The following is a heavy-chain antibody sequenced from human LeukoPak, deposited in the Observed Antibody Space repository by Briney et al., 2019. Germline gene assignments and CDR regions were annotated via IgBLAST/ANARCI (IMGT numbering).Heavy chain of an antibody. Sequence: SETLSLTCNASGGSFRSYYWSWIRQPPGRGLEWIGYIYSSGSTNYNPSLKSRVTMSVDTSKNQFSLKVSSVTAADTAVYYCARVFDSGSQAYFYYMDVWGKGTTVTISS. CDR3: ARVFDSGSQAYFYYMDV. V-gene: IGHV4-59*01. D-gene: IGHD3-10*01. J-gene: IGHJ6*03. CDR2: IYSSGST. CDR1: GGSFRSYY.